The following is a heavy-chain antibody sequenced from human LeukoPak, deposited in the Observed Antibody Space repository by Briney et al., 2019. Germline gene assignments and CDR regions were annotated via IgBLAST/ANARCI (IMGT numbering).Heavy chain of an antibody. CDR3: ARDLASRRGITIFGVVPYYYYYMDV. CDR1: GYTFTGYY. V-gene: IGHV1-2*02. J-gene: IGHJ6*03. CDR2: INPNSGGT. Sequence: ASVKVSCKASGYTFTGYYMHWVRQAPGQGLEWMGWINPNSGGTNYAQKFQGRVTMTRDMSTSTVYMELSSLRSEDTAVYYCARDLASRRGITIFGVVPYYYYYMDVWGKGTTVTVSS. D-gene: IGHD3-3*01.